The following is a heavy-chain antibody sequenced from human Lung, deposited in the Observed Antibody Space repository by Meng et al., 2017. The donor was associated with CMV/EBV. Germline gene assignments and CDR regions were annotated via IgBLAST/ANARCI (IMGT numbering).Heavy chain of an antibody. D-gene: IGHD6-6*01. CDR3: AKDSPLGYSSSSRGNWFDP. CDR1: GFTFSSYG. CDR2: IRYDGSNK. J-gene: IGHJ5*01. V-gene: IGHV3-30*02. Sequence: GESXKISCAASGFTFSSYGMHWVRQAPGKGLEWVAFIRYDGSNKYYADSVKGRFTISRDNSKNTLYLQMNSLRAEDTAVYYCAKDSPLGYSSSSRGNWFDPWXPGTXVTVSS.